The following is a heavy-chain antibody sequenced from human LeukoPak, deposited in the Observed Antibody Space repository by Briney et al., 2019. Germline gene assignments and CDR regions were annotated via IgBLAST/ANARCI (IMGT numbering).Heavy chain of an antibody. D-gene: IGHD2-2*01. V-gene: IGHV1-69-2*01. CDR3: ATDPSIVVVAAASGSDY. CDR2: VDPEDGET. CDR1: GYTFTDYY. Sequence: ASVKISSKPSGYTFTDYYMHWVQQAPGKGLEWMGRVDPEDGETIYAEKFQGRVTITADTSTDTAYMELSSLRSEDTAVYYCATDPSIVVVAAASGSDYWGQGTLVTVSS. J-gene: IGHJ4*02.